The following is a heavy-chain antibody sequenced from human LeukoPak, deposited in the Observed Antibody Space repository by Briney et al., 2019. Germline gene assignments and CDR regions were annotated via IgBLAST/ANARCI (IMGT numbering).Heavy chain of an antibody. CDR3: ARAVNNWNDEGNDY. Sequence: GASVKVSCKTSGHTFNSYDINWVRQTIGQGLEWMGWMNPHSGNTDYAQKFQGRVTFTRNTSISTVYMEVTSLRYEDTAVYYCARAVNNWNDEGNDYWGQGTLVTVSS. J-gene: IGHJ4*02. V-gene: IGHV1-8*01. D-gene: IGHD1-1*01. CDR1: GHTFNSYD. CDR2: MNPHSGNT.